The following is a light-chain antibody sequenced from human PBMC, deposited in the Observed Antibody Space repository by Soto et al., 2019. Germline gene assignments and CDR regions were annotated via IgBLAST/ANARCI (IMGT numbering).Light chain of an antibody. CDR1: QSISSW. V-gene: IGKV1-5*03. J-gene: IGKJ2*02. Sequence: DIQMTQSPSTLSASVGDRVTITCRASQSISSWLAWYQQKPGKAPKLLIYKASSLGSGVPSRFSGSGSGTEFTLTISSLHPDDFATYYCQHYKSYSRTFGQGTKLEIK. CDR3: QHYKSYSRT. CDR2: KAS.